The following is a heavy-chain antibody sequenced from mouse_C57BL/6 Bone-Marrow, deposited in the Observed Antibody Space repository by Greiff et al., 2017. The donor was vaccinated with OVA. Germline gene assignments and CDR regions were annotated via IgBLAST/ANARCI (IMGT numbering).Heavy chain of an antibody. CDR3: TTTTTVVADAMDY. J-gene: IGHJ4*01. D-gene: IGHD1-1*01. V-gene: IGHV14-1*01. CDR1: GFNIKDYY. CDR2: IDPEDGDT. Sequence: VQLKESGAELVRPGASVKLSCTASGFNIKDYYMHWVKQRPEQGLEWIGRIDPEDGDTEYAPKFQGKATMTADTSSNTAYLQLSSLTSEDTAVYYCTTTTTVVADAMDYWGQGTSVTVSS.